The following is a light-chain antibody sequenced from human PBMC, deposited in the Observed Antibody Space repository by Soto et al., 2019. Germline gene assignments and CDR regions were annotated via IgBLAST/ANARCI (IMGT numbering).Light chain of an antibody. J-gene: IGLJ2*01. CDR1: TGAVTSNHH. V-gene: IGLV7-46*01. Sequence: QAVVTQEHSLTVSPGGTVTLTCGSSTGAVTSNHHPYWFQQKAGQAPRTLIYDTSNKHTWTPARFSGSLLGDKAALTVSGAQSEDEAQYYCLLSYNAARVFGGGTKLTVL. CDR2: DTS. CDR3: LLSYNAARV.